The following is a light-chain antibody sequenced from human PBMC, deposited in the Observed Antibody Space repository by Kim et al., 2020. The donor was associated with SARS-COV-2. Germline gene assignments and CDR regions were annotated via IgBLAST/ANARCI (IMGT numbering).Light chain of an antibody. CDR3: QQYGTSPWT. V-gene: IGKV3-20*01. Sequence: EIVLTQSPGTLSLSPGERATLSCGASQIIRSNYLAWYLQKPGQAPRLLIYGALSRATGIPDRFSGSGSGTDFTLNISRLEPEDFAVYYCQQYGTSPWTFGQGTKVDIK. CDR1: QIIRSNY. J-gene: IGKJ1*01. CDR2: GAL.